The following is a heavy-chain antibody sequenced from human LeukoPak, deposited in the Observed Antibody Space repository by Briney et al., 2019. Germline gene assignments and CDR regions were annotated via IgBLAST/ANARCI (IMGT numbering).Heavy chain of an antibody. V-gene: IGHV1-18*01. CDR3: ARDRVVWADFWSGYNWFDP. Sequence: GASVKVSCKASGYTFTSYGISWVRQAPGQGLEWVGWISAYNGNTNYAQKLQGRVTMTTDTSTSTAYMELRSLRSDDTAVYYCARDRVVWADFWSGYNWFDPWGQGTLVTVSS. CDR1: GYTFTSYG. CDR2: ISAYNGNT. J-gene: IGHJ5*02. D-gene: IGHD3-3*01.